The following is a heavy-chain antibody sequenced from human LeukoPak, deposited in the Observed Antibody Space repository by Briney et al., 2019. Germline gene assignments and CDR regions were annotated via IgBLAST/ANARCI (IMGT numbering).Heavy chain of an antibody. D-gene: IGHD6-13*01. CDR3: VTLGAAAGAH. CDR2: INPSGGST. J-gene: IGHJ4*02. Sequence: GASVKLSCKASGYTFTDYYMHWVRQAPGQGLEWMGIINPSGGSTSYGQKLQGRVTMTRDTSTSTVYMELSSLRSEDTAMYYCVTLGAAAGAHWGQGTQVTVSP. CDR1: GYTFTDYY. V-gene: IGHV1-46*04.